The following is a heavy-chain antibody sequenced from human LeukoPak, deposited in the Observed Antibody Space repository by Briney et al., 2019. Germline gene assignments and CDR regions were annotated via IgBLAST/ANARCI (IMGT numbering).Heavy chain of an antibody. J-gene: IGHJ6*02. V-gene: IGHV4-39*01. Sequence: SETLSLTCTVSGGSISSSSYYWGWIRQPPGKGLEWIGSIYYSGSTYYNPSLKSRVTISVDTSKNQFSLKLSSVTAADTAVYYCARGVSGYYYGVNYYYYGMDVWGQGTTVTVSS. CDR1: GGSISSSSYY. CDR3: ARGVSGYYYGVNYYYYGMDV. D-gene: IGHD3-22*01. CDR2: IYYSGST.